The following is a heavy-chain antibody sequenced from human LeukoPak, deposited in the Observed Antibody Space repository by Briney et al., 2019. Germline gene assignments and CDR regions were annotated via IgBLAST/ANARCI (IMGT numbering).Heavy chain of an antibody. CDR2: INEHGIP. V-gene: IGHV3-74*03. CDR1: GLTFRNYW. J-gene: IGHJ3*02. Sequence: GGSLRLSCAASGLTFRNYWMYWVRQAPGKGLVWIANINEHGIPMYEDSVKGRFTISRDNAMNFLYLQLNSLRVDDTAVYYCARDSASCRGCAFDIWGQGTVVTVSS. CDR3: ARDSASCRGCAFDI. D-gene: IGHD2-2*01.